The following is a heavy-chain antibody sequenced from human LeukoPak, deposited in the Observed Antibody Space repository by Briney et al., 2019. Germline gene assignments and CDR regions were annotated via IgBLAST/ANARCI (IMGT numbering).Heavy chain of an antibody. D-gene: IGHD3-22*01. CDR3: ATKDGYYYDSSGSYFDY. CDR2: LIPIFGTA. J-gene: IGHJ4*02. Sequence: GSSVKVSCKASGGAFSSYAISWVRQAPGQGLEWMGGLIPIFGTANYAQKFQGRVTITTDESTSTAYMELSSLRSEDTAVYYCATKDGYYYDSSGSYFDYWGQGTLVTVSS. CDR1: GGAFSSYA. V-gene: IGHV1-69*05.